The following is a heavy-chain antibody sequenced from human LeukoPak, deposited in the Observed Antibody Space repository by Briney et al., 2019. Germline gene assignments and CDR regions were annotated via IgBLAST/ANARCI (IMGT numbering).Heavy chain of an antibody. CDR1: GYSISSGYY. CDR2: IYHSGST. D-gene: IGHD2-2*02. V-gene: IGHV4-38-2*01. CDR3: ARSPDCSSTSCYRGIYYFDY. J-gene: IGHJ4*02. Sequence: KPSETLSLTCAVSGYSISSGYYWGWIRQPPGKGLEWIGSIYHSGSTYYNPSLKSRVTISVHTSKNQFSLKLSSVTAADTAVYYCARSPDCSSTSCYRGIYYFDYWGQGTLVTVSS.